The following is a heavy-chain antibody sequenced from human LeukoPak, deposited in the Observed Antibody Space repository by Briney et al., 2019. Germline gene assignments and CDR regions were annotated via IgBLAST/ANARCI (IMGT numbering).Heavy chain of an antibody. J-gene: IGHJ4*02. D-gene: IGHD6-19*01. CDR1: GFTFSSYA. CDR3: AREFFGGWYGYFDY. Sequence: PGGSLRLSCAASGFTFSSYAMSWVRQATGKGLECVSVISGSGGSTYYADSVKGRFTISRDNSKNTLYLQMNSLRGDDTAVYYCAREFFGGWYGYFDYWGQGTLVTVSS. CDR2: ISGSGGST. V-gene: IGHV3-23*01.